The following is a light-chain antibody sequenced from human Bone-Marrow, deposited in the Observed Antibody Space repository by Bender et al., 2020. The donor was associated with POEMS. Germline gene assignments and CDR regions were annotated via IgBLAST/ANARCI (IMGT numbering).Light chain of an antibody. CDR3: CSYAGSSTFV. V-gene: IGLV2-23*02. Sequence: QSALTQPASVSGSPGQSITISCTGTSSDVGNYNLVSWYQQHPGKAPQLMIFEDNKRPSGVSNRFSGSKSGNTASLTISGLQGEDEADYSCCSYAGSSTFVFGGGTKLTVV. J-gene: IGLJ3*02. CDR2: EDN. CDR1: SSDVGNYNL.